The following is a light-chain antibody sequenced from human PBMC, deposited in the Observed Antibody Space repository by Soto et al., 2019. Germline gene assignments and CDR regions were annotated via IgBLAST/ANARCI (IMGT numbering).Light chain of an antibody. V-gene: IGKV3-15*01. CDR3: QQYNNLPPDT. J-gene: IGKJ2*01. CDR2: GAS. Sequence: EIILTQSPASLSVSPGERATLSCRASQSVNNNLAWYQQKPGQALRLLIYGASTRATGIPGRFRGSGSGTEFTLTITSLQSEDFAVYFCQQYNNLPPDTFGQGTKLEIK. CDR1: QSVNNN.